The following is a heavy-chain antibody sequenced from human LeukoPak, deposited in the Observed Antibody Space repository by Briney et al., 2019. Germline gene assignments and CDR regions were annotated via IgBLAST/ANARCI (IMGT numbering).Heavy chain of an antibody. V-gene: IGHV4-39*07. CDR2: VFYTGKT. CDR1: GGSVSTSDYY. CDR3: ARVFDS. Sequence: SETLSLTCTVSGGSVSTSDYYWGWIRQSPVKGLEWIGDVFYTGKTNYNPSLRGRATISMDASKNQSSLKLTYVTAADSAVYYCARVFDSWGRGTLVTVSS. J-gene: IGHJ4*02.